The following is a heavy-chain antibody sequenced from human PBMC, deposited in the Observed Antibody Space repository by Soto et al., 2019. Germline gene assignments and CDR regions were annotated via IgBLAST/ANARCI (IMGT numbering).Heavy chain of an antibody. CDR1: GYTFTSYG. D-gene: IGHD2-2*01. V-gene: IGHV1-18*01. CDR2: ISAYNGNT. CDR3: ARDLSILYCSSTSCYPWFAP. J-gene: IGHJ5*02. Sequence: ASVKVSCKASGYTFTSYGISWVRQAPGQGLEWMGWISAYNGNTNYARKLQGRVTMTTDTSTSTAYMELRSLRSDDTAVYYCARDLSILYCSSTSCYPWFAPWGQRTFVTVSA.